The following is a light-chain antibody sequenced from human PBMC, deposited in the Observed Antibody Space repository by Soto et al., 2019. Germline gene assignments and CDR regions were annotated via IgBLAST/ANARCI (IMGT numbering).Light chain of an antibody. CDR3: QQGYSIHALT. CDR1: QTISTY. V-gene: IGKV1-39*01. J-gene: IGKJ4*01. CDR2: DVS. Sequence: DIQMTQSPSSLSASVGDRVTISCRASQTISTYLHWYQHKPGRAPRLLISDVSTLQSGGPGRFRGSASETEFTLTITYLQPEDFATYDCQQGYSIHALTFGGGTKVELK.